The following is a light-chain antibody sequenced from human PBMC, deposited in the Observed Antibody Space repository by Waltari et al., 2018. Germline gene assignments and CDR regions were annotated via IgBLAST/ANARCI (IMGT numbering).Light chain of an antibody. Sequence: QSALPQPASVSGSPGQSITISCTGTSSDVGSYNLVSWYQQHPGKAPKLMIYEGSKRHSGVSNRFSGSKSGNTASLTISGLQAEDEADYSCCSYAGSSSGVFGGGTKLTVL. CDR2: EGS. CDR1: SSDVGSYNL. J-gene: IGLJ2*01. CDR3: CSYAGSSSGV. V-gene: IGLV2-23*01.